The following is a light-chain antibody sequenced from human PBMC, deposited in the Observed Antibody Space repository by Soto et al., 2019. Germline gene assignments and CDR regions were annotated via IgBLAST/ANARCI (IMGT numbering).Light chain of an antibody. CDR2: DVS. CDR1: SSDVGGYNY. CDR3: SSYTSSSTPFL. V-gene: IGLV2-14*01. J-gene: IGLJ1*01. Sequence: QSALTQPASVSGSPGQSITISCTGTSSDVGGYNYVSWYQQHPGKAPKLMIYDVSNRPSGVSNRFSDSKSGNTASLTISGLQAEDEADYYCSSYTSSSTPFLFGTGTKVTVL.